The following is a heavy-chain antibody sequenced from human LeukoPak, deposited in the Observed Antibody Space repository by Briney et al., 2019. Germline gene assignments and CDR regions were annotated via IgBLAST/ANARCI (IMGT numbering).Heavy chain of an antibody. CDR3: LRAQGIRYFDWLSYFDY. J-gene: IGHJ4*02. V-gene: IGHV3-11*06. CDR2: ISSSSSYT. Sequence: GGSLRLSCAASGFTFSDYYMSWIRQAPGKGLEWVSYISSSSSYTNYADSVKGRFTISRDNAKNSLYLQMNSLRAEDTAVYYCLRAQGIRYFDWLSYFDYWGQGTLVTVSS. CDR1: GFTFSDYY. D-gene: IGHD3-9*01.